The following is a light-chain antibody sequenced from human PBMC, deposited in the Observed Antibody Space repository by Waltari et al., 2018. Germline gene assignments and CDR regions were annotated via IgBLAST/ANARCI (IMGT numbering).Light chain of an antibody. CDR3: TSYTSRHSLV. V-gene: IGLV2-14*03. CDR2: DVC. J-gene: IGLJ1*01. Sequence: QSALTQPASVSGSPGQSITISCTGTSRDVGDYAWVSWDQQQPGKAPNVVIFDVCHRPSGVSNLFSGSKSGNAASLTISGLQAEDEADYYCTSYTSRHSLVFGTGTKVTVL. CDR1: SRDVGDYAW.